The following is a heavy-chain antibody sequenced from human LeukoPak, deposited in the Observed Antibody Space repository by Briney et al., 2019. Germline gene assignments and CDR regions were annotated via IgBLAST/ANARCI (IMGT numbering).Heavy chain of an antibody. D-gene: IGHD2-21*01. CDR1: GFTFSSYW. Sequence: GGSLRLSCAASGFTFSSYWMNWVRQAPGKGLEWVANIKQDGSEKYYVDSVKGRFTISRDNAKNSLYLQMNSLRAEDTAVYYCARVVGSDGYYYYYGMDVWGQGTTVTVSS. J-gene: IGHJ6*02. V-gene: IGHV3-7*01. CDR3: ARVVGSDGYYYYYGMDV. CDR2: IKQDGSEK.